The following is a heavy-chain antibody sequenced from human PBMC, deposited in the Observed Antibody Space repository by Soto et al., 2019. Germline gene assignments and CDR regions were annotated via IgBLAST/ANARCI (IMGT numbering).Heavy chain of an antibody. CDR2: ISAYNGNT. J-gene: IGHJ5*02. V-gene: IGHV1-18*04. CDR1: GYTFTSYG. D-gene: IGHD6-13*01. Sequence: GCSVTVSCKASGYTFTSYGISWVRQAPGQGLEWMGWISAYNGNTNYAQKLKGRVTMTTDTSTSTAYMELRSLRSDDTAVYYCARDDRIAAASSWFDPWGQGTLVTVSS. CDR3: ARDDRIAAASSWFDP.